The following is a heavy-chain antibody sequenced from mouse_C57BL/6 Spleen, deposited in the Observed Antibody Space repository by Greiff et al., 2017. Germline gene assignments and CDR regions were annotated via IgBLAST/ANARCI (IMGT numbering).Heavy chain of an antibody. Sequence: VHVKQSGAELVKPGASVKLSCTASGFNIKDYYMHWVKQRTEQGLEWIGRIDPEDGETKYAPTFQGKATITADTSSNTAYLQLSSLTSEDTAVYYCARSNDYGNYDWYFDVWGTGTTVTVSS. CDR3: ARSNDYGNYDWYFDV. CDR1: GFNIKDYY. V-gene: IGHV14-2*01. D-gene: IGHD2-1*01. CDR2: IDPEDGET. J-gene: IGHJ1*03.